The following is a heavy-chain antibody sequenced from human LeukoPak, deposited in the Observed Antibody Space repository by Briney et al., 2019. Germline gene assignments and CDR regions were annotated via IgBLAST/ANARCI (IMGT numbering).Heavy chain of an antibody. Sequence: PGGSLRLSCAASGFTFDDYGMSWVRQAPGKGLEWVSGINWNGGSTGYVDSVKGRFTISRDNAKNSLYLQMNSLRAEDTAVYYCAKDRSPDEAAAAYFDYWGQGTLVTVSS. CDR3: AKDRSPDEAAAAYFDY. CDR1: GFTFDDYG. V-gene: IGHV3-20*04. J-gene: IGHJ4*02. D-gene: IGHD6-13*01. CDR2: INWNGGST.